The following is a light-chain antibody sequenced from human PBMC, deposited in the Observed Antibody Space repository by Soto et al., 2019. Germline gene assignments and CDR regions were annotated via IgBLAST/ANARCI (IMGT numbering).Light chain of an antibody. CDR2: GAS. J-gene: IGKJ3*01. Sequence: EIVLTQSPATLCLSPGERTTLPCRASQSVGSYLAWYQQKPGQAPRPLIYGASKRAPGVSARFSGSGSGTDFTLTISSLEPEDFAVYHCLQRSIGFTFGPGTKVDIK. CDR1: QSVGSY. V-gene: IGKV3-11*01. CDR3: LQRSIGFT.